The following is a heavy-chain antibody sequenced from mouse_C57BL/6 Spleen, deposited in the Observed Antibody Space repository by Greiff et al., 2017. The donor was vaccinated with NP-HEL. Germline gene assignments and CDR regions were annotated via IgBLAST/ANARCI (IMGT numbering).Heavy chain of an antibody. CDR3: ARKEDYDGFDY. Sequence: VQLQQPGAELVKPGASVKLSCKASGYTFTSYWMHWVKQRPGQGLEWIGMIHPNSGSTNYNEKFKSKATLTVDKSSSTAYMQLSSLTSEDSAVYYCARKEDYDGFDYWGQGTTLTVSS. CDR1: GYTFTSYW. J-gene: IGHJ2*01. V-gene: IGHV1-64*01. CDR2: IHPNSGST. D-gene: IGHD2-4*01.